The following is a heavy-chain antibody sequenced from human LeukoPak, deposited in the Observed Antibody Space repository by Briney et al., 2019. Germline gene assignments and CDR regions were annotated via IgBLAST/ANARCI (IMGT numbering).Heavy chain of an antibody. CDR3: ARAGAAAGTFATYYYYGMDV. J-gene: IGHJ6*02. CDR2: IYYSGST. D-gene: IGHD6-13*01. CDR1: GGSISSSSYY. V-gene: IGHV4-39*07. Sequence: PSETLSLTRTVSGGSISSSSYYWGWIRQPPGKGLEWIGSIYYSGSTYYNPSLKSRVTISVDTSKNQFSLKLSSVTAADTAVYYCARAGAAAGTFATYYYYGMDVWGQGTTVTVSS.